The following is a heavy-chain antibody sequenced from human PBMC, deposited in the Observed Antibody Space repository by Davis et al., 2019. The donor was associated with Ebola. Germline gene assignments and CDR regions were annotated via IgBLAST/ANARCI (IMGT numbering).Heavy chain of an antibody. CDR1: GDSVSGGSGG. V-gene: IGHV6-1*01. CDR2: TYFNSRWYY. J-gene: IGHJ4*02. CDR3: ARGWLRGYLDY. Sequence: HSQTLSLTCAISGDSVSGGSGGWNWIRQSPSRGLEWLGRTYFNSRWYYDYAVSVKSRITINPDTAKNQFSLHLNSVTPEDTAVYYCARGWLRGYLDYWGQGTLVTVSS. D-gene: IGHD3-3*01.